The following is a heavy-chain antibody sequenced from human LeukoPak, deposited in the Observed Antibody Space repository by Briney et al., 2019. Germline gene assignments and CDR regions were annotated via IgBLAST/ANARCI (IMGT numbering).Heavy chain of an antibody. V-gene: IGHV3-7*04. CDR1: GFSFTDFW. Sequence: GGSLRLSCAVPGFSFTDFWMSWVRQAPGRGLEWVANIHPEGNEKYHVESVKGRFTISRDNTKNLLFLQMNGLRVEDTAVYYCSRGDAFSGDHWGQGSLVTVSS. CDR3: SRGDAFSGDH. CDR2: IHPEGNEK. J-gene: IGHJ4*02.